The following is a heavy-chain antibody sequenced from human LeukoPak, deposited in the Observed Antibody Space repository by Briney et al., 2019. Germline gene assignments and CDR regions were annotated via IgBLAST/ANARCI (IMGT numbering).Heavy chain of an antibody. CDR2: ISYDGSNK. V-gene: IGHV3-30-3*01. Sequence: GRSLRLSCAASGCTFSSYAVHWVRQAPGKGLEWVAVISYDGSNKYYADSVKGRFTISRDNSKNTLYLQMNSLRAEDTAVYYCARDRYCSSTSCYNWFDPWGQGTLVTVSS. CDR3: ARDRYCSSTSCYNWFDP. CDR1: GCTFSSYA. D-gene: IGHD2-2*01. J-gene: IGHJ5*02.